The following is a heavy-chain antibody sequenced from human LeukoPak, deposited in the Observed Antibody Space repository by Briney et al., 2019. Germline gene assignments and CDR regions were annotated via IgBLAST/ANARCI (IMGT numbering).Heavy chain of an antibody. CDR3: ARLAKQYGTTMLVVVTTGGMDV. Sequence: SETLSLTCAVYGGSFSGYDWSWNRQPPGKGLEWVGDINHSGSTNYNPSLKSRVTISVDTSKNQFSLKLSSVSAADTAVYYCARLAKQYGTTMLVVVTTGGMDVWGQGTTVTVSS. V-gene: IGHV4-34*01. CDR2: INHSGST. J-gene: IGHJ6*02. D-gene: IGHD3-22*01. CDR1: GGSFSGYD.